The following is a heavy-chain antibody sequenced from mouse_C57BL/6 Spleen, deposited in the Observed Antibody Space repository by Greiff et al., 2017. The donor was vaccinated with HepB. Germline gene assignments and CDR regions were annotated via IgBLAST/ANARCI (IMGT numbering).Heavy chain of an antibody. V-gene: IGHV1-80*01. CDR2: IYPGDGDT. D-gene: IGHD3-2*02. J-gene: IGHJ4*01. CDR3: AREGQLRGGAMDY. CDR1: GYAFSSYW. Sequence: VQLQESGAELVKPGASVKISCKASGYAFSSYWMNWVKQRPGKGLEWIGQIYPGDGDTNYNGKFKGKATLTADKSSSTAYMQLSSLTSEDSAVYFCAREGQLRGGAMDYWGQGTSVTVSS.